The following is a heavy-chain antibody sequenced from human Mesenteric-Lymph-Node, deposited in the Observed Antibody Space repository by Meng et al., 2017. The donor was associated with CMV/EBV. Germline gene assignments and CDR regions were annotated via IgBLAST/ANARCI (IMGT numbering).Heavy chain of an antibody. CDR1: GGSFRGYY. V-gene: IGHV4-34*01. D-gene: IGHD2-21*01. CDR3: ARVCGGGDCLIDH. CDR2: INHSGST. Sequence: SQTLSLTCAVYGGSFRGYYWSWIRQPPGKGLEWIGEINHSGSTNYNPSLKSRVTISVDTSKNQFSLKLTSVTAADTAVYYCARVCGGGDCLIDHWGQGTLVTVSS. J-gene: IGHJ4*02.